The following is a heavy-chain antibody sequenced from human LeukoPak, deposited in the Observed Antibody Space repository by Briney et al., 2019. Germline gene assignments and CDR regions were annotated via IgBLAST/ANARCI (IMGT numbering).Heavy chain of an antibody. V-gene: IGHV3-23*01. Sequence: GGSLRLSCAASGFTFSNYGMNWVRQAPGKGLEWVSVISGSGDSTYYADSVKGRFTISRDNSKNTLYLQMNSLRAEDTAVYYCAKPGRYYYDSSGFYFLSDFDYWGQGTLVTVSS. D-gene: IGHD3-22*01. J-gene: IGHJ4*02. CDR2: ISGSGDST. CDR1: GFTFSNYG. CDR3: AKPGRYYYDSSGFYFLSDFDY.